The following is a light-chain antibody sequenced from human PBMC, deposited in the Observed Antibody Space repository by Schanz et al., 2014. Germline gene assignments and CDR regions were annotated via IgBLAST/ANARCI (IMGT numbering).Light chain of an antibody. CDR3: QQRTNWPRT. J-gene: IGKJ2*01. V-gene: IGKV3-11*01. Sequence: EILLTQSPATLSLSPGESATLSCRASQSVSSNLAWYQQKPGQAPRLLIYAASIRAIGIPDRFSGSGSGTDFTLTISRLEPEDFAVYYCQQRTNWPRTFGQGTKLEIK. CDR2: AAS. CDR1: QSVSSN.